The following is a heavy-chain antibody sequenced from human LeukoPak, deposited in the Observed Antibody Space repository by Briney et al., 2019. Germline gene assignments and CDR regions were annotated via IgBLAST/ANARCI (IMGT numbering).Heavy chain of an antibody. CDR2: IYTSGST. CDR1: GGSISSYY. V-gene: IGHV4-4*07. J-gene: IGHJ4*02. D-gene: IGHD3-3*01. Sequence: TSETLSLTCTVSGGSISSYYWSWIRQPAGKGPEWIGRIYTSGSTNYNPSLKSRVTMSVDTSKNQFSLKLSSVTAADTAVYYCARVSDFWSGYYTFDYWGQGTLVTVSS. CDR3: ARVSDFWSGYYTFDY.